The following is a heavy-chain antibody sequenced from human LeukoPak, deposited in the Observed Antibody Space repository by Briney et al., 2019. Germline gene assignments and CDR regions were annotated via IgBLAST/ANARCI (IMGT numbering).Heavy chain of an antibody. CDR1: GFTFSGYA. Sequence: GGSLRLSCAASGFTFSGYAMSWVRQAPGKGLEWVSAISGSGGSTYYADSVKGRFTISRDNSKNTLYLQMNSLRAEDTAVYYCAKSFGYCSGGSCLFDYWGQGTLVTVSS. J-gene: IGHJ4*02. CDR2: ISGSGGST. V-gene: IGHV3-23*01. D-gene: IGHD2-15*01. CDR3: AKSFGYCSGGSCLFDY.